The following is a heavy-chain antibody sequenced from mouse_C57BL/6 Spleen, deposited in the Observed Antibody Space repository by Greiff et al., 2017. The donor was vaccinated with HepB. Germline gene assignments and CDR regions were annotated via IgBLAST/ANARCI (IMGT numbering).Heavy chain of an antibody. D-gene: IGHD1-1*01. CDR1: GYTFTSYG. V-gene: IGHV1-81*01. Sequence: VQLKESGAELARPGASVKLSCKASGYTFTSYGISWVKQRTGQGLEWIGEIYPRSGNTYYNEKFKGKATLTADKSSSTAYMELRSLTSEDSAVYFCARYYGSSYYYFDYWGQGTTLTVSS. J-gene: IGHJ2*01. CDR3: ARYYGSSYYYFDY. CDR2: IYPRSGNT.